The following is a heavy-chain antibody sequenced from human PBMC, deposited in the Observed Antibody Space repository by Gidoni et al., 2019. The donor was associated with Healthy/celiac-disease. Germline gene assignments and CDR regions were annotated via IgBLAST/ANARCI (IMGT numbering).Heavy chain of an antibody. CDR2: IKSKTDGGTT. Sequence: EVQLVESGGGLVKPGGSLRLSCAASGFTFSNAWMSWVRQAPGKGLEWVGRIKSKTDGGTTDYAAPVKGRFTISRDDSKNTLYLQMNSLKTEDTAVYYCTTFAYYYDKYYFDYWGQGTLVTVSS. CDR1: GFTFSNAW. J-gene: IGHJ4*02. CDR3: TTFAYYYDKYYFDY. V-gene: IGHV3-15*01. D-gene: IGHD3-22*01.